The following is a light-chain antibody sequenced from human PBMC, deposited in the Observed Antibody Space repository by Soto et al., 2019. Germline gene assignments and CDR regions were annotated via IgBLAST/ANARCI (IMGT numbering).Light chain of an antibody. V-gene: IGKV3D-11*02. CDR1: QSVNKN. CDR3: QQRSNWHPIT. CDR2: GVS. J-gene: IGKJ5*01. Sequence: EIVMTRSPATLSVSPGERATLSCVASQSVNKNLAWYQERPCQAPRLLIQGVSNRATGIPARFSGSGSGTDFTLTISSLEHEDFAVYYCQQRSNWHPITFGQGTRLEIK.